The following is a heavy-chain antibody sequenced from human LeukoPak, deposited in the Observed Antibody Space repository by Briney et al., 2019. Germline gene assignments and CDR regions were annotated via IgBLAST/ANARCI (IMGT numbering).Heavy chain of an antibody. V-gene: IGHV3-43*02. CDR1: GFTFYDYT. D-gene: IGHD2-15*01. CDR2: ISGDGGST. CDR3: AKDIYSRRGSYFEH. Sequence: GGSLRLSCAASGFTFYDYTMHWVRQVPGKGLEWVSLISGDGGSTYYADSVKGRFTISRDNSKNSLYLQMNSLRTEDTALYYCAKDIYSRRGSYFEHWGQGTLVTVSS. J-gene: IGHJ1*01.